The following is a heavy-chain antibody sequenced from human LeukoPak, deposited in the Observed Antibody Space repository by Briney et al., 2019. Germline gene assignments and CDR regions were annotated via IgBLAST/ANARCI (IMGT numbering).Heavy chain of an antibody. CDR2: ITSSSSYI. CDR3: GKALYYGSGSYQLDY. Sequence: PGGSLRLSCAASGFTFSSYSMNWVRQAPGKGLEWVSSITSSSSYIYYADSVKGRFTISRDNSKNTLSLQMNSLRAEDTAIYYCGKALYYGSGSYQLDYWGQGTLVTVSS. V-gene: IGHV3-21*04. D-gene: IGHD3-10*01. CDR1: GFTFSSYS. J-gene: IGHJ4*02.